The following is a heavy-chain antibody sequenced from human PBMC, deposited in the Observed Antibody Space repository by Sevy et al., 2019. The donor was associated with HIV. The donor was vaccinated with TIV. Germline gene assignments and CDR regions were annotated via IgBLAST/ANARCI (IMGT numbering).Heavy chain of an antibody. Sequence: GGSLRLSCAASGFTFSSYEMNWVRQAPGNGQEWVSYISNSGTTISYSDSVRGRFSISRDNARNSLYLQMNSLRAEDTAVYYCARDLPPSATTVAHFDYWGQGTLVTVSS. J-gene: IGHJ4*02. D-gene: IGHD4-17*01. CDR3: ARDLPPSATTVAHFDY. CDR2: ISNSGTTI. CDR1: GFTFSSYE. V-gene: IGHV3-48*03.